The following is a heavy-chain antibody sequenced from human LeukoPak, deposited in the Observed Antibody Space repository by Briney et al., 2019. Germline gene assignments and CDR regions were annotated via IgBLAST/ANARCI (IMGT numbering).Heavy chain of an antibody. Sequence: PGGSLRLSCEGSGFTFNNHVTTWVRQAPGKGLEWVSTITNSGGNTYFAASVKGRFTISRDIAKNTLYLQMNSLRAEDTGVYYCAKDHYWSIDYWGRGTLVTVSS. D-gene: IGHD3-3*01. CDR1: GFTFNNHV. CDR3: AKDHYWSIDY. CDR2: ITNSGGNT. J-gene: IGHJ4*02. V-gene: IGHV3-23*01.